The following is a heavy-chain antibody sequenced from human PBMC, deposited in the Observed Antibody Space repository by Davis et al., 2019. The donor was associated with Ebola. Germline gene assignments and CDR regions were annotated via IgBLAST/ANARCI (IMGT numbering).Heavy chain of an antibody. V-gene: IGHV4-39*01. CDR3: ARGDYDILTGYWGIFDY. J-gene: IGHJ4*02. CDR2: THYSGSP. D-gene: IGHD3-9*01. CDR1: GGSISSYY. Sequence: GSLTLSCPVSGGSISSYYWGWTRPPPGKGLEWIGSTHYSGSPYYNPSLKSRVTISVDTSKNQFSLKLSSVTAADTAVYYCARGDYDILTGYWGIFDYWGQGTLVTVSS.